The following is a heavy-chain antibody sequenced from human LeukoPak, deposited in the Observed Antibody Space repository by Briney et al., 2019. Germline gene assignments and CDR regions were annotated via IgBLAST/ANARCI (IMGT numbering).Heavy chain of an antibody. V-gene: IGHV4-59*01. CDR3: ARGFSAADFDY. D-gene: IGHD6-13*01. CDR2: IYYSGST. Sequence: SETLSLTCTVSGGSISSYYWSWIRQPPGKGLEWIGYIYYSGSTNYNPSLKSRVAISVDTSKNQFSLKLSSVTAADTAVYYCARGFSAADFDYWGQGTLVTVSS. CDR1: GGSISSYY. J-gene: IGHJ4*02.